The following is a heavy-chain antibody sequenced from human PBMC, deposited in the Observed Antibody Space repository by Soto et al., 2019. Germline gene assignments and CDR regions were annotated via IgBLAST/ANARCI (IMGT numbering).Heavy chain of an antibody. CDR1: GFTFSSYA. D-gene: IGHD4-17*01. Sequence: GGSLRLSCAASGFTFSSYAMSWVLQAPGKGLEWVSAISGSGGSTYYADSVKGRFTISRDNSKNTLYLQMNSLRAEDTAVYYWANPYRHYVEWPADWGQGTRVTVPS. V-gene: IGHV3-23*01. CDR3: ANPYRHYVEWPAD. J-gene: IGHJ4*02. CDR2: ISGSGGST.